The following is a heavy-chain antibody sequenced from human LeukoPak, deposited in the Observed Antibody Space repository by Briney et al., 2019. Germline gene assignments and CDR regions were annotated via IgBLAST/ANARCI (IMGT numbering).Heavy chain of an antibody. V-gene: IGHV3-23*01. CDR1: GFTFGSYA. CDR3: AKVTTVVCFDY. J-gene: IGHJ4*02. Sequence: GGSLRLSCAASGFTFGSYAMSWVRQAPGKGLEWVSAISDSGGSTYYADSVKGRFTISRDNSKNTLYLQMNSLRAEDTAIYYCAKVTTVVCFDYWGQGTLVTVSS. CDR2: ISDSGGST. D-gene: IGHD4-23*01.